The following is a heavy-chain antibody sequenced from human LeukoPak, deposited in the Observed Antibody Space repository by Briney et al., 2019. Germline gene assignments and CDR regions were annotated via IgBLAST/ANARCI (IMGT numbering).Heavy chain of an antibody. J-gene: IGHJ6*02. V-gene: IGHV5-10-1*01. CDR1: GYSFTTHW. D-gene: IGHD6-13*01. CDR2: IDPTDSYT. CDR3: ARRSLEAAAGRGRGYYYHYYGLDV. Sequence: GESLTISCTASGYSFTTHWIYWVRQMPGKGLEWMGRIDPTDSYTNYSPSFQGHVTISADKSIKTAYLQWSSLQASDIAMYYCARRSLEAAAGRGRGYYYHYYGLDVWGQGTTVTVSS.